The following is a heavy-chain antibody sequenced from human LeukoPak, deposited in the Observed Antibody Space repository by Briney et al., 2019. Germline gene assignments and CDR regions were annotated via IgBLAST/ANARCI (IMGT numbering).Heavy chain of an antibody. V-gene: IGHV1-18*01. CDR2: ISAYNGNT. CDR1: GYTFTSYG. Sequence: GASVKVSCKASGYTFTSYGISWVRRAPGQGLEWMGWISAYNGNTSYAQKFQGRVSMTRDMSTSTVYMELSSLRSEDTAVYYCARSGGLEGIYGDYHIDYWGQGTLVTVSS. CDR3: ARSGGLEGIYGDYHIDY. J-gene: IGHJ4*02. D-gene: IGHD4-17*01.